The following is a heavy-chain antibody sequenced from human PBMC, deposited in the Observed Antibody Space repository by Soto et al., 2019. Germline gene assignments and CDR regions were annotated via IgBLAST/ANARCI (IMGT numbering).Heavy chain of an antibody. CDR2: IYSGGTT. J-gene: IGHJ6*01. CDR1: GFTVSSHY. D-gene: IGHD3-22*01. V-gene: IGHV3-53*02. Sequence: EVQLVETGGGLIQPGGSRRLSCAASGFTVSSHYMSWVRQAPGKGLEWVSAIYSGGTTYYADSVRGRFAISRDSSNNTLFLQMNSLIVDDTAVYYCARVATMIAVANAGMDVWGQEPTVTVS. CDR3: ARVATMIAVANAGMDV.